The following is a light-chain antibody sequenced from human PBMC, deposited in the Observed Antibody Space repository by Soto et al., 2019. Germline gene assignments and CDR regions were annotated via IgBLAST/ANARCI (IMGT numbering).Light chain of an antibody. V-gene: IGLV1-44*01. CDR3: AAWDDSLNGYV. CDR1: SSNIGSKT. J-gene: IGLJ1*01. Sequence: QSLLTQPPSTSGTPGQSVTISCSGSSSNIGSKTVNWYQHLPGTAPKLLIYSNNQRPSGVPERFSGSKSGTSASLAVSGLQSDDEADYYCAAWDDSLNGYVFGTGTKVTVL. CDR2: SNN.